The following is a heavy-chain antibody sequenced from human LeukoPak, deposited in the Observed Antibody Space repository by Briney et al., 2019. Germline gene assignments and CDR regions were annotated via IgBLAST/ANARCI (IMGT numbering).Heavy chain of an antibody. CDR3: EKNGVVVPAGYYYYYMDG. Sequence: GGSLRLSCAASGFTFSSDAMSWVRQAPGKGLEWVSAINGSGGSKYYADSVKGRFTISRDNSKNTLYLQMNSLRAEDTAVYYCEKNGVVVPAGYYYYYMDGWGKGTTVIFSS. CDR1: GFTFSSDA. CDR2: INGSGGSK. V-gene: IGHV3-23*01. J-gene: IGHJ6*03. D-gene: IGHD2-2*01.